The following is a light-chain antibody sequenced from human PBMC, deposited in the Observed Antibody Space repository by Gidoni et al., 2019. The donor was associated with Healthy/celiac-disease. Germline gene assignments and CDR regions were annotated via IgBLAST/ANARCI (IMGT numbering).Light chain of an antibody. CDR1: SSDVGGYNY. V-gene: IGLV2-8*01. Sequence: QSALTQPPSASGSPGPSVTISCTGTSSDVGGYNYVSWYQQHPGKAPKLMIYEVSKRPSGVPDRFSGSKSGNTASLTVSGLQAEDEADYYCSSYAGSNIVVFGGGTKLTVL. J-gene: IGLJ2*01. CDR3: SSYAGSNIVV. CDR2: EVS.